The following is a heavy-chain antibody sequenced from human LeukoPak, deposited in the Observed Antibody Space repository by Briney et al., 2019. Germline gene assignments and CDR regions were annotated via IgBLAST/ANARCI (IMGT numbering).Heavy chain of an antibody. Sequence: SETLSLTCAVSGGSISSSNWWTWVRQPPGKGLEWIGEIYHSGSTNYNPSLKSRVTISVDTSKIQFSLKLSSVTAADTAVYYCAGGYYTISIDYWGQGTLVTVSS. CDR3: AGGYYTISIDY. CDR2: IYHSGST. D-gene: IGHD1-26*01. J-gene: IGHJ4*02. CDR1: GGSISSSNW. V-gene: IGHV4-4*02.